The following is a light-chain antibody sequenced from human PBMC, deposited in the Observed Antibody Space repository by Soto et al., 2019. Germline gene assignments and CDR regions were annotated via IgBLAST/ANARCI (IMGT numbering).Light chain of an antibody. CDR2: GAS. J-gene: IGKJ3*01. CDR1: QSVSSSY. V-gene: IGKV3-20*01. CDR3: QQYAFA. Sequence: EIVLTQSPGTLSLSPGERATLSCRASQSVSSSYLAWYQQKPGQAPRLLIYGASSRATSIPDSFSGSGSGTDFNLTISRLEPEDFAVYYCQQYAFAFGPGTKVDI.